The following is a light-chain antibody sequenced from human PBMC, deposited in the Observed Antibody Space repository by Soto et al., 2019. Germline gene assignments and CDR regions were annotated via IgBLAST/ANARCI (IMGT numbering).Light chain of an antibody. J-gene: IGKJ5*01. Sequence: EIVWTQSPGTLSLSPGERATLSCRASQSVSSSYLAWYQQKPGQAPRLLIYGASSRATGIPDRFSGSGSGTDFTLTISRLEPEDFVLYYGQHYEHNSPITFGQGTRLEIK. CDR1: QSVSSSY. CDR3: QHYEHNSPIT. V-gene: IGKV3-20*01. CDR2: GAS.